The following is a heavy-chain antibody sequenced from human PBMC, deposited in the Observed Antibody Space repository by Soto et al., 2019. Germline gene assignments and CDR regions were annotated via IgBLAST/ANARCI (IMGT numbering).Heavy chain of an antibody. CDR2: ISSNGGST. CDR3: VALSGGSGWYYFDY. CDR1: GFTFSSYA. V-gene: IGHV3-64D*06. J-gene: IGHJ4*02. D-gene: IGHD6-19*01. Sequence: GSLRLSCSAXGFTFSSYAMHWVRQAPGKGLEYVSAISSNGGSTYYADSVKGRFTISRDNSKNTLYLQMSSLRAEDTAVYYCVALSGGSGWYYFDYWGQGTLVTVSS.